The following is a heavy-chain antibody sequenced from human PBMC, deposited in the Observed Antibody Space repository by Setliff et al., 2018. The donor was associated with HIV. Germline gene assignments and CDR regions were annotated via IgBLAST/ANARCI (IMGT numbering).Heavy chain of an antibody. J-gene: IGHJ4*02. CDR1: GGFVSRSSYY. Sequence: TSETLSLTCTVSGGFVSRSSYYWGWIRQPRGKRLEWIGTIYYNGDTQYNPSFKSRVIMSVDTSKNQFSLRLISVTAADTAVYYCVRMEATRPPRGLDYWAPGTLVTVSS. CDR3: VRMEATRPPRGLDY. V-gene: IGHV4-39*01. CDR2: IYYNGDT. D-gene: IGHD6-6*01.